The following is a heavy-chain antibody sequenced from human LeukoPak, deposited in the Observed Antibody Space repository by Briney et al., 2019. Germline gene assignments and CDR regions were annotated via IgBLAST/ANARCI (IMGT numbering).Heavy chain of an antibody. CDR1: GFTFSSYA. Sequence: GGSLRLSCAASGFTFSSYAMSWVRQAPGKGLEWVSTISGRGGSTYYADSVKGRFTISRDISQNTMYLLMNSVRAEDTAVYYCAKDGLYYDGSEHVYYFDSWGQGTLVTVSS. V-gene: IGHV3-23*01. J-gene: IGHJ4*02. CDR2: ISGRGGST. D-gene: IGHD3-22*01. CDR3: AKDGLYYDGSEHVYYFDS.